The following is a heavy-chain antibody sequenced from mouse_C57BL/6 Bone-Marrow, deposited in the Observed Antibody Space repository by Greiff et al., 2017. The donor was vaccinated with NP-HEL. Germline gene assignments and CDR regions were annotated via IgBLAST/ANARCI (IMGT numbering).Heavy chain of an antibody. CDR3: ARWRELFFYFDY. CDR2: IYPRSGNT. CDR1: GYTFTSYG. Sequence: LEESGAELARPGASVKLSCKASGYTFTSYGISWVKQRTGQGLEWIGEIYPRSGNTYYNEKFKGKATLTADKSSSTAYMELRSRTSEDSAVYFCARWRELFFYFDYWGQGTTLTVSS. J-gene: IGHJ2*01. V-gene: IGHV1-81*01.